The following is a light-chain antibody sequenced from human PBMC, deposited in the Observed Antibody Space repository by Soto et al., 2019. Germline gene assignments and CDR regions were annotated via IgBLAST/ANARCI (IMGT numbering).Light chain of an antibody. Sequence: SYELTQPPSVSVSPGQTASITCSGDKSEDKNAYWYQQKPGQSPVLVIYEDSKRPSGIPERFSGSNSGNTATLTISGTQAMDEADYYCQAWDSNTGVFGTGTKVTVL. CDR3: QAWDSNTGV. CDR1: KSEDKN. J-gene: IGLJ1*01. CDR2: EDS. V-gene: IGLV3-1*01.